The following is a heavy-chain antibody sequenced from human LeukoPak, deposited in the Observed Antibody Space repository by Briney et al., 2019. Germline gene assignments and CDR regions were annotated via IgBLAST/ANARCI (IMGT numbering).Heavy chain of an antibody. V-gene: IGHV3-30*02. Sequence: PGGSPRLSCAASGFTFSTYTMNWVRQAPGKGLEWVAFIRYDGSNKYYADSVKGRFTISRDNSNNTLYLQMNSLRAEDTAVYYCAKDRGCSSTSCYTRYYYYMDVWGKGTTVTVSS. CDR3: AKDRGCSSTSCYTRYYYYMDV. D-gene: IGHD2-2*02. J-gene: IGHJ6*03. CDR1: GFTFSTYT. CDR2: IRYDGSNK.